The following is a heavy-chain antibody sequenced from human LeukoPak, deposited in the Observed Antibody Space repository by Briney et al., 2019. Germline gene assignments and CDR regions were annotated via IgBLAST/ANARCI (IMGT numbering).Heavy chain of an antibody. CDR2: IFASGST. CDR1: GGSISSYS. Sequence: SETLFLTCTVSGGSISSYSWSWIRQPAGKGLEWIGRIFASGSTKYNPSLKSRVTMSVETSKNQFSLKLSSVTAADTAVYYCAREGSAFDIWGQGTMATVSS. CDR3: AREGSAFDI. V-gene: IGHV4-4*07. J-gene: IGHJ3*02.